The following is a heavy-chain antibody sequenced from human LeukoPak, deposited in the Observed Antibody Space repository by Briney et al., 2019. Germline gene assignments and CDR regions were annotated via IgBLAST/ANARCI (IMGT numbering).Heavy chain of an antibody. J-gene: IGHJ4*02. V-gene: IGHV1-2*04. CDR3: ARTTSREYYFDY. CDR1: GYTFTGYY. D-gene: IGHD1-14*01. Sequence: ASVNVSCKASGYTFTGYYMHWVRQAPGQGLEWMGWINPNSGGTNYAQKFQGWVTMTRDTSISTAYMELSRLRSDDTAVYYCARTTSREYYFDYWGQGTLVTVSS. CDR2: INPNSGGT.